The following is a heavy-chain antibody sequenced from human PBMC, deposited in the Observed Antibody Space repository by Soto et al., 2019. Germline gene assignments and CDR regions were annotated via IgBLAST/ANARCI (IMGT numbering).Heavy chain of an antibody. J-gene: IGHJ6*02. V-gene: IGHV3-73*01. CDR1: GFTFSGSA. D-gene: IGHD5-18*01. CDR2: IRSKANSYAT. CDR3: TRLRYSYGRDYYYGMDV. Sequence: PGGSLRLSCAASGFTFSGSAMHWVRQASGKGLEWVGRIRSKANSYATAYAASVKGRFTISRDDSKNTAYLQMNSLKTEDTAVYYCTRLRYSYGRDYYYGMDVWGQGTTVTVSS.